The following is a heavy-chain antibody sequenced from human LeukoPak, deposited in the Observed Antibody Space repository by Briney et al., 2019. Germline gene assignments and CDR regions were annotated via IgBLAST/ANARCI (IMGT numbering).Heavy chain of an antibody. D-gene: IGHD2-2*01. CDR2: ISGSGGST. J-gene: IGHJ6*04. Sequence: PGGSLRLSCAACGFTFSSYAMSWVRQAPGKGLEWVSAISGSGGSTYYADSVKGRFTISRDNSKNTLYLQMNSLRAEDTAVYYCAKAIKYCSSTSCLAPHHYGMDVWGKGTTVTVSS. V-gene: IGHV3-23*01. CDR3: AKAIKYCSSTSCLAPHHYGMDV. CDR1: GFTFSSYA.